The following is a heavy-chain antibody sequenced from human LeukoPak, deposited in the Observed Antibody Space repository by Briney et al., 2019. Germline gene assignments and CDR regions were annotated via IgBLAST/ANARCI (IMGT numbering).Heavy chain of an antibody. Sequence: ASVKVSCKASGYTFTGYYMHRVRQAPRQGLEWMGWINPNSGGTNYAQKFQGWVTMTRDTSISTAYMELSRLRSDDTVVYYCARGGIAAAGPDAFDIWGQGTMVTVSS. CDR1: GYTFTGYY. CDR2: INPNSGGT. V-gene: IGHV1-2*04. J-gene: IGHJ3*02. CDR3: ARGGIAAAGPDAFDI. D-gene: IGHD6-13*01.